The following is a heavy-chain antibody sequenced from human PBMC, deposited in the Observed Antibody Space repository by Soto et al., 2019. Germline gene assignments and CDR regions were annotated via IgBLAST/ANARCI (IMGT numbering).Heavy chain of an antibody. CDR2: IHNSGST. CDR1: GASVSSGGYY. D-gene: IGHD3-22*01. CDR3: ATAGSSGYYLKT. J-gene: IGHJ4*02. Sequence: QVQLQESGPGLVKSSQTLSLSCSVSGASVSSGGYYWSWIRQHPGKGLVWIGYIHNSGSTSYSPSLKSRVSISLDTSQNHFSLKLSSVTAADTAVYYCATAGSSGYYLKTWGQGTLVTVSS. V-gene: IGHV4-31*03.